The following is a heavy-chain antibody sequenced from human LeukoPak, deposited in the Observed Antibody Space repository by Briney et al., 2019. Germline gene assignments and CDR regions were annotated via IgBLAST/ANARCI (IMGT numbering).Heavy chain of an antibody. CDR2: ISGSGGST. V-gene: IGHV3-23*01. D-gene: IGHD2-2*01. CDR3: AKHAIVVVPAAISIWFDP. Sequence: GGSLRLSCAASGFTFSSYAMSWVRQAPGKGLEWVSAISGSGGSTYYADSVKGRFTISRDSSKNTLYLQMNSLRAEDTAVYYCAKHAIVVVPAAISIWFDPWGQGTLVTVSS. CDR1: GFTFSSYA. J-gene: IGHJ5*02.